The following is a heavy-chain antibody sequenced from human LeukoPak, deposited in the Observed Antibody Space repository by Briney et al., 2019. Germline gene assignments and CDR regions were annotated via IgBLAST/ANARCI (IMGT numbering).Heavy chain of an antibody. Sequence: GGSLRLSCAASGFTFSSYSMSWVRQAPGKGLEWVSSISSSSSYIYYADSVKGRFTISRDNAKNSLYLQMNSLRAEDTAVYYCARERGDPMGRGVIIKHKYYYYMDVWGKGTTVTVSS. CDR1: GFTFSSYS. J-gene: IGHJ6*03. CDR3: ARERGDPMGRGVIIKHKYYYYMDV. V-gene: IGHV3-21*01. D-gene: IGHD3-10*01. CDR2: ISSSSSYI.